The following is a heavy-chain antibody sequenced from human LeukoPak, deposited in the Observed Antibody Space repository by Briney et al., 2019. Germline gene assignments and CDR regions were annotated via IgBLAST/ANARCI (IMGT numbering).Heavy chain of an antibody. D-gene: IGHD5-24*01. V-gene: IGHV1-69*13. CDR2: IIPIFGTA. CDR1: GGTFSSYA. J-gene: IGHJ6*02. Sequence: GASVNVSCKASGGTFSSYAISWVRQAPGQGLEWMGGIIPIFGTANYAQKFQGRVTITADESTSTAYMELSSLRSEDTAVYYCARDPTSLRDGYNSYYYYGMDVWGQGTTVTVSS. CDR3: ARDPTSLRDGYNSYYYYGMDV.